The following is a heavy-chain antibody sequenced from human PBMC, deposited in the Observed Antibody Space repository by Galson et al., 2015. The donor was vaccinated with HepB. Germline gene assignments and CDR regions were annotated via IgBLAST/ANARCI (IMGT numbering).Heavy chain of an antibody. CDR1: GGTFSSYA. CDR3: ASVVVVTEGAFDY. J-gene: IGHJ4*02. CDR2: IIPIFGTA. V-gene: IGHV1-69*13. D-gene: IGHD2-21*02. Sequence: SVKVSCRASGGTFSSYAISWVRQAPGQGLEWMGGIIPIFGTANYAQKFQGRVTITADESTSTAYMELSSLRSEDTAVYYCASVVVVTEGAFDYWGQGTLVTVSS.